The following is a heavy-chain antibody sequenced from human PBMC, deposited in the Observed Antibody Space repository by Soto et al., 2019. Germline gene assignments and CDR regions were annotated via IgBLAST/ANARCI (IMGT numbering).Heavy chain of an antibody. D-gene: IGHD6-13*01. J-gene: IGHJ6*02. CDR1: GYTFTTYY. V-gene: IGHV1-46*01. CDR2: INPSGGST. CDR3: ARATSAGNGRRVDV. Sequence: QVQLVQSGTEVKEPGASVSLSCKASGYTFTTYYIHWVRQAPGQGLEWRGMINPSGGSTTYAQNFQGRVTMTRDTSTSTVYMDLNSLRSDDTAVYYCARATSAGNGRRVDVWGQGTTVTVSS.